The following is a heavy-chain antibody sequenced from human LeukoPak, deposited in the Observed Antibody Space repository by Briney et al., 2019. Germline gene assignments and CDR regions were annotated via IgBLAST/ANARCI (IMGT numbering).Heavy chain of an antibody. CDR1: GGSISSYY. Sequence: SETLSLTCTVSGGSISSYYWSRIRQPPGKGLEWIGYIYYSGSTNYNPSLKSRVTISVDTSKNQFSLKLSSVTAADTAVYYCASYTAAGHYFDYWGQGTLVTVSS. J-gene: IGHJ4*02. CDR3: ASYTAAGHYFDY. V-gene: IGHV4-59*08. D-gene: IGHD6-13*01. CDR2: IYYSGST.